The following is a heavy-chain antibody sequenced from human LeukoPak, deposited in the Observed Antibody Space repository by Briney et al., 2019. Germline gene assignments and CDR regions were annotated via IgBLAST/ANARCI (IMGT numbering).Heavy chain of an antibody. CDR3: ARLHGYSYGYIAY. CDR1: GYSISSGYY. J-gene: IGHJ4*02. CDR2: IYLTRST. Sequence: SETLSLTCTVSGYSISSGYYWGWIRQPPGKGLEWIGSIYLTRSTYYNLSLKSRVTISVDTSKNQFSLKLSSVTAADTAVYYCARLHGYSYGYIAYWGKGTLVTVSS. V-gene: IGHV4-38-2*02. D-gene: IGHD5-18*01.